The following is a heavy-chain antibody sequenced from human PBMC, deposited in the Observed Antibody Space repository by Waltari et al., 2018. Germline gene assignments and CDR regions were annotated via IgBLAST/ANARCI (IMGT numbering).Heavy chain of an antibody. V-gene: IGHV4-38-2*01. Sequence: QVQLQESGPGLVKPSETLSLTCAVSGYSIRSGYYWGWIRQPPGKGLEWIGSIYHSGSTYYNPSLKSRVTISVDTSKNQFSLKLSSVTAADTAVYYCARQAGFAGLKAYFDYWGQGTLVTVSS. CDR1: GYSIRSGYY. CDR3: ARQAGFAGLKAYFDY. D-gene: IGHD6-19*01. CDR2: IYHSGST. J-gene: IGHJ4*02.